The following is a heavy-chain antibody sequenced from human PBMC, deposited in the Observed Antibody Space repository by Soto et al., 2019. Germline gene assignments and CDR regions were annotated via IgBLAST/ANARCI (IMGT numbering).Heavy chain of an antibody. D-gene: IGHD5-18*01. CDR3: ARHGYNYGGGYFDY. J-gene: IGHJ4*02. CDR2: IYSGGST. CDR1: GVTVSSNY. V-gene: IGHV3-66*04. Sequence: EVQLVESGGGLVQPGGSLRLSCAASGVTVSSNYMSWVRQAPGKGLEWVSVIYSGGSTYYADSVKGSFTISRDNSKNTLYLQRNSLRAEDTAVYYCARHGYNYGGGYFDYWGQGTLVTVSS.